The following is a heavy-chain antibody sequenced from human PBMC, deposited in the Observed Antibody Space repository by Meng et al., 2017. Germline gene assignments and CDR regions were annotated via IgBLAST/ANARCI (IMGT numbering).Heavy chain of an antibody. CDR1: GGSVSSGSYY. V-gene: IGHV4-61*01. CDR3: ARSSSLDTAMVTSYYFDY. J-gene: IGHJ4*02. CDR2: IYYSGST. Sequence: SETLSLTCTVSGGSVSSGSYYWSWIRQPPGKGLEWIGYIYYSGSTNYNPSLKSRVTISVDTSKNQFSLKLSSVTAADTAVYYCARSSSLDTAMVTSYYFDYCGQAIL. D-gene: IGHD5-18*01.